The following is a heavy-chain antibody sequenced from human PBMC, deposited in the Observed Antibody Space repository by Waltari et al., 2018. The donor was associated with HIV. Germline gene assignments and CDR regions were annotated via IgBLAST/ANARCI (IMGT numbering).Heavy chain of an antibody. V-gene: IGHV3-15*01. CDR3: TTAPGGERD. Sequence: EVQLVESGGGLVKPGGSLRLSCAVSGFSFGNDWFNWVRQAPGKGLEGVGRIKRKTDGGTTDYAAPVKGRFTNARDESKNTLSLQMNSLKTEDTAVYYCTTAPGGERDWGQGTLVTVSS. CDR1: GFSFGNDW. D-gene: IGHD3-16*01. CDR2: IKRKTDGGTT. J-gene: IGHJ4*02.